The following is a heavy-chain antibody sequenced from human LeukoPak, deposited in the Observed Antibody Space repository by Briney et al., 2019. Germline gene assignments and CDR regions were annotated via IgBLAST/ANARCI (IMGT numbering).Heavy chain of an antibody. J-gene: IGHJ3*02. CDR1: GGSISSYY. D-gene: IGHD5-18*01. Sequence: SETLSLTCTVSGGSISSYYWSWIRQPPGNGLECIGCIYYSGSTNYNPSLKSRVTISVDTSKNQFSLNLSSVTAADTAVYYCAMGYSYGYFDIWGQGTMVTVSS. CDR3: AMGYSYGYFDI. V-gene: IGHV4-59*01. CDR2: IYYSGST.